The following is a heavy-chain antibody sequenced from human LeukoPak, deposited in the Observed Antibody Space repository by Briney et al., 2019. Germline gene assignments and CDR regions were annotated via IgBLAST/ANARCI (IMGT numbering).Heavy chain of an antibody. V-gene: IGHV4-30-2*01. CDR3: ARIRSSRNWFDP. Sequence: SETLSLTCTVSGGSISSGGLSWSWIRQPPGKGLEWIGYIYHSGSTYYNPSLKSRVTISMDRSKNQFSLKLTSVTAADTAVYYCARIRSSRNWFDPWGQGTLVTVSS. CDR2: IYHSGST. D-gene: IGHD6-13*01. CDR1: GGSISSGGLS. J-gene: IGHJ5*02.